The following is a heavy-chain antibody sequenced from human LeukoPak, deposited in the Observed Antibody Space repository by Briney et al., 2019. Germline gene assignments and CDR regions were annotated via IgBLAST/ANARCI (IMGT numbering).Heavy chain of an antibody. CDR2: INHSGST. D-gene: IGHD3-10*01. CDR3: ARGYYGSGSHCCHMDV. CDR1: VGSFSGYY. Sequence: PSETLSLTCAVYVGSFSGYYWSWIRQPPGKGLEWIGEINHSGSTNYNSALKSRVIISVDTSKNQFSLKLSSVPAADTAVYYCARGYYGSGSHCCHMDVWGKGTTITVS. V-gene: IGHV4-34*01. J-gene: IGHJ6*03.